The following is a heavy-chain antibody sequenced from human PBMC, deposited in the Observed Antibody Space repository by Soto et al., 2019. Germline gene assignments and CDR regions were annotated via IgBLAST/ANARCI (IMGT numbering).Heavy chain of an antibody. CDR3: ASVRQEWLLPATNGS. V-gene: IGHV1-46*01. J-gene: IGHJ4*02. D-gene: IGHD3-3*01. CDR2: INPSGGST. CDR1: GYTFTSYY. Sequence: GASVKVSCKASGYTFTSYYMHWVRQAPGQGLEWMGIINPSGGSTSYAQKFQGRVTMTRDTSTSTVYMELSSLRSEDTAVYYCASVRQEWLLPATNGSWGQGNLVTVSS.